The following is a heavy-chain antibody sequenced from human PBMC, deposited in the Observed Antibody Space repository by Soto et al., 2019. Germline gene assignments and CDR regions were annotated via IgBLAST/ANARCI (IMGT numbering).Heavy chain of an antibody. CDR2: IYTGGDT. CDR1: GFTVSNTY. Sequence: VGSLRLSCAASGFTVSNTYMTWVRQPPGKGLECVSVIYTGGDTYYADSVRGRFTISRDTSTNTLYLQMKSLRAEDTAMYYCARDAYSSSFDLWGQGTLVTVSS. V-gene: IGHV3-53*01. J-gene: IGHJ4*02. D-gene: IGHD6-13*01. CDR3: ARDAYSSSFDL.